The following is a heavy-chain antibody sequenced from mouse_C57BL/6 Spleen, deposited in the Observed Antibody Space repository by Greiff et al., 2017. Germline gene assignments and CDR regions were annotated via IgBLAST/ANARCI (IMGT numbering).Heavy chain of an antibody. CDR3: TRIPTTVGAYFDV. Sequence: EVHLVESGEGLVKPGGSLKLSCAASGFTFSSYAMSWVRQTPEKRLEWVAYISSGGDYIYYADTVKGRFTISRDNARNTLYLQMSSLKSEDTAMYYCTRIPTTVGAYFDVWGTGTTVTVSS. CDR2: ISSGGDYI. J-gene: IGHJ1*03. CDR1: GFTFSSYA. V-gene: IGHV5-9-1*02. D-gene: IGHD1-1*01.